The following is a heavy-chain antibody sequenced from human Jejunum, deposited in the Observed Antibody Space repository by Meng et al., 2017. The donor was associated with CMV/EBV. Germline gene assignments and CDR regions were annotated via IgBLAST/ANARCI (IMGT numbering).Heavy chain of an antibody. Sequence: SGGSIRNIDYYWCWIRQPPGKGLEWIGSIFHSGNTYHNPSLQSRVTISVDTSKNQFSLRLTSVTAADTAVYYCARDMGQQLVPVSFDYWGQGTLVTVSS. CDR1: GGSIRNIDYY. V-gene: IGHV4-39*07. D-gene: IGHD6-13*01. J-gene: IGHJ4*02. CDR2: IFHSGNT. CDR3: ARDMGQQLVPVSFDY.